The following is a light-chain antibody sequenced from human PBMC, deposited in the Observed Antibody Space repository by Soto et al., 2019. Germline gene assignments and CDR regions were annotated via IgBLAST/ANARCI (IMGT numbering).Light chain of an antibody. Sequence: DIQMTQSPSTLSGSVGDRVTITCRASQTISSWLAWYQQKPGKAPKLLICKASSLQSGVPSRFSGSGSGTEFTLTISSLQPDDFATYYCQQYNSYPYTVGQGTKVDIK. V-gene: IGKV1-5*03. CDR3: QQYNSYPYT. CDR1: QTISSW. J-gene: IGKJ2*01. CDR2: KAS.